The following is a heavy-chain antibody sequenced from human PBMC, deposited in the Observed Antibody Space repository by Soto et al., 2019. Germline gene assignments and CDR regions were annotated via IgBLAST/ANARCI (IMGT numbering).Heavy chain of an antibody. J-gene: IGHJ4*02. CDR1: GFTFSSYG. CDR2: IWYDGSNK. Sequence: QVQLVESGGGVVQPGRSLRLSCAASGFTFSSYGMHWVRQAPGKGLEWVAVIWYDGSNKYYADSVNGRFTISRDNSKNTLYLQMNSLGAEDRAVYYCARDRYSGSYHETHFDYWGQGTLVTVSS. V-gene: IGHV3-33*01. D-gene: IGHD1-26*01. CDR3: ARDRYSGSYHETHFDY.